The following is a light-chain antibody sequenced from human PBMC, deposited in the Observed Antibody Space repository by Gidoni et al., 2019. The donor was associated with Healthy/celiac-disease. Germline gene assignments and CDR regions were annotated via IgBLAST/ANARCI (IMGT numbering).Light chain of an antibody. CDR2: DAS. J-gene: IGKJ2*01. V-gene: IGKV1-39*01. Sequence: DIQLTTSPSSLSASVGDSVTITCRASQSISSYLNWYQQKPGKAPKHLIYDASSLQSGVPSRFSGSGSGTEFTLTISSLQPEDYATYYYQQSYSTPRTFGQGTKLEIK. CDR1: QSISSY. CDR3: QQSYSTPRT.